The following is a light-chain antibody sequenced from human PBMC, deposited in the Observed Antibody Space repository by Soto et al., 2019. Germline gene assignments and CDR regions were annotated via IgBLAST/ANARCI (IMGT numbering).Light chain of an antibody. J-gene: IGKJ4*01. CDR1: QSVSSY. CDR2: DAF. V-gene: IGKV3-11*01. CDR3: QQRSSWPLT. Sequence: EIVLTQSPATLSLSPGERATLSCRASQSVSSYLVWYQQKPGQAPRLLIFDAFNRATGIPARFSGSGSGTDFTLTISRLEPEDFAVYFCQQRSSWPLTIGGGTKVEIK.